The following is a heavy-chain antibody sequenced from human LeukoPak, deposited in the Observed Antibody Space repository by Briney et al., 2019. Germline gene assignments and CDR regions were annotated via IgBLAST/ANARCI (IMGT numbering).Heavy chain of an antibody. V-gene: IGHV3-21*01. D-gene: IGHD3-10*01. Sequence: GGSLRHSCTASGFTFSSYSLNWVRQAPGKGLEWVSSVSTGSNYIYYADSVKGRFTISRDNSKNTLYLQMNSLRAEDTAVYYCARGKGFGESPSHDNAFDIWGQGTMVTVSS. CDR2: VSTGSNYI. J-gene: IGHJ3*02. CDR3: ARGKGFGESPSHDNAFDI. CDR1: GFTFSSYS.